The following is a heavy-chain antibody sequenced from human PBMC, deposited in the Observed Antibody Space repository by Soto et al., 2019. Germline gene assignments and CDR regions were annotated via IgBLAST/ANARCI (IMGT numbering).Heavy chain of an antibody. V-gene: IGHV4-34*01. D-gene: IGHD3-22*01. Sequence: SETLSLTCAVYGGSFSGYYWSWIRQPPGKGLEWIGEINHSGSTNYNPSLKSRVTISVDTSKNQFSLKLSSVTAADTAVYYCAREIGYYYDSSPLWGQGTLVTVSS. CDR1: GGSFSGYY. CDR3: AREIGYYYDSSPL. CDR2: INHSGST. J-gene: IGHJ4*02.